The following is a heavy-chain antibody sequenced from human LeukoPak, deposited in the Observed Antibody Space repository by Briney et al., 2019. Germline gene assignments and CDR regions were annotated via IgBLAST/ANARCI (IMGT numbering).Heavy chain of an antibody. J-gene: IGHJ4*02. CDR1: GFTFSTYA. CDR2: VSTSGGST. D-gene: IGHD3-22*01. CDR3: ARSPGGYGNFDC. V-gene: IGHV3-23*01. Sequence: PGGSLRLSCAASGFTFSTYAMSWVRQAPGKGLEWVSTVSTSGGSTYYADSVKGRFTISRDNSKNTQYLQMNSLRAEDTAVYHCARSPGGYGNFDCWGQGTLVTVSS.